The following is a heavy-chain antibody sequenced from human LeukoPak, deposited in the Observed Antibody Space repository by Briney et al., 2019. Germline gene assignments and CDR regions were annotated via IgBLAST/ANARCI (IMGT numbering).Heavy chain of an antibody. J-gene: IGHJ4*02. CDR2: ISGSGGST. Sequence: GGSLRLSCAASGFTFSSYAMSWVRQAPGKGLEWVSAISGSGGSTYYADSMKGRFTISRDNSKNTLYLQMNSLRAEDTAVYYCAKSIELWFGEFDYWGQGTLVTVSS. CDR3: AKSIELWFGEFDY. CDR1: GFTFSSYA. V-gene: IGHV3-23*01. D-gene: IGHD3-10*01.